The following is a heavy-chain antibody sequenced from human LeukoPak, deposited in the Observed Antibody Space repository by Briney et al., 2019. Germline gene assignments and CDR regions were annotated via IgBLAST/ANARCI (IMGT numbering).Heavy chain of an antibody. J-gene: IGHJ4*02. V-gene: IGHV1-2*02. Sequence: GASVKVSCKASGYTFTGYYIHWVRQAPGQGLEWVGYIGPHSSATSSPQEFQGRVTMTRDTSMSTAYMELTRLTSDDTAVYYCAREGNGLLSKDFDHWGQGTLVTVSS. CDR1: GYTFTGYY. CDR2: IGPHSSAT. CDR3: AREGNGLLSKDFDH. D-gene: IGHD2/OR15-2a*01.